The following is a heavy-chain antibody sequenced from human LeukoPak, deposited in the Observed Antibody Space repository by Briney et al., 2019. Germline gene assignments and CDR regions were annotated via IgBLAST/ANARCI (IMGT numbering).Heavy chain of an antibody. J-gene: IGHJ3*02. Sequence: KPSQTLSLTCTVSGGSISSGSYYWSWLRQPAGKGLVWIGRIYTSGNTNYNPSLKSRVTISVDTSKNQFSLKLSSVTAADTAVYYCARGRYFDWLVTSDAFDIWGQGTMVTVSS. D-gene: IGHD3-9*01. CDR2: IYTSGNT. CDR1: GGSISSGSYY. CDR3: ARGRYFDWLVTSDAFDI. V-gene: IGHV4-61*02.